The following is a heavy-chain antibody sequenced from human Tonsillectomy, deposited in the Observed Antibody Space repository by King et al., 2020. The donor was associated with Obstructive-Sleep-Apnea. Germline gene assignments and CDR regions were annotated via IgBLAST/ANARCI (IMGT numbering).Heavy chain of an antibody. J-gene: IGHJ5*02. D-gene: IGHD2-15*01. Sequence: QLQESGPGLVKPSQTLSLTCTVSGCSISRGGYYCSWIRQHPGKGLVWIGYIYYSVSTYYNPSLKSRVTISVDTSKNQFSLKLSSVTAADTAVYYCARASGIVVVVAATLDWFDPWGQGTLVTVSS. CDR2: IYYSVST. CDR1: GCSISRGGYY. CDR3: ARASGIVVVVAATLDWFDP. V-gene: IGHV4-31*03.